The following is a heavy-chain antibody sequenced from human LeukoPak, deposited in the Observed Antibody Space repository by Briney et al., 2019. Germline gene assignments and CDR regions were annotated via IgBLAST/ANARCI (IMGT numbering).Heavy chain of an antibody. Sequence: GGSLRLSRAAPRFTFSSYSMNWVRQAPGKGLEWVSSISSSSSYIYYADSVKGRFTISRDTAKNSLYLQMNSMRAEDTAVYYCARRLATIRSQVDYWGQGRLVSVSS. CDR2: ISSSSSYI. D-gene: IGHD1-26*01. CDR3: ARRLATIRSQVDY. V-gene: IGHV3-21*01. CDR1: RFTFSSYS. J-gene: IGHJ4*02.